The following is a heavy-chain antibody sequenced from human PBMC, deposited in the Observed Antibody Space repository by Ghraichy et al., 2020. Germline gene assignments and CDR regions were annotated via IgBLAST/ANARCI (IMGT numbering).Heavy chain of an antibody. CDR1: GYTFTHYY. V-gene: IGHV1-2*02. D-gene: IGHD3-16*01. CDR3: ARVPGGYAYELDS. J-gene: IGHJ4*02. CDR2: SNPYSGDT. Sequence: ASVKVSCKASGYTFTHYYIHWVRQGPRQGLEWMGWSNPYSGDTKYAQRFQGRVTMTTDTSIDTAYMELSRLTSDDSAVYYCARVPGGYAYELDSWGQGTLVTVSS.